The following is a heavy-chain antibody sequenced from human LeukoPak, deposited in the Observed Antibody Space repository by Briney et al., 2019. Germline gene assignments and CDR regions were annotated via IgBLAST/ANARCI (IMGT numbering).Heavy chain of an antibody. CDR3: AKDNTAVVAAD. D-gene: IGHD2-15*01. V-gene: IGHV3-30*02. CDR2: IRYDGSNK. Sequence: GGSLRLSCAASGFTFSNYGMHWVRQAPGKGLEWAAFIRYDGSNKYYAVSVKGRFTISRDNSKNTLYLQMNSLRAEDTAVYYCAKDNTAVVAADWGQGTLVTVSS. J-gene: IGHJ4*02. CDR1: GFTFSNYG.